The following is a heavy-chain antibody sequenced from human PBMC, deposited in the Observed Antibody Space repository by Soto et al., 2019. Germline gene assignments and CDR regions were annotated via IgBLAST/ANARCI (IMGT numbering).Heavy chain of an antibody. CDR1: GGTFSSYA. D-gene: IGHD3-22*01. J-gene: IGHJ4*02. Sequence: SVKVSCKASGGTFSSYAISWVRQAPGQGLEWMGGIIPIFGTSNYAQKFQGRVTITADESTSTAYMELSSLRSEDTAVYYCARGPYYYDSSGYYYSYWGQGTLVTVSS. CDR2: IIPIFGTS. CDR3: ARGPYYYDSSGYYYSY. V-gene: IGHV1-69*13.